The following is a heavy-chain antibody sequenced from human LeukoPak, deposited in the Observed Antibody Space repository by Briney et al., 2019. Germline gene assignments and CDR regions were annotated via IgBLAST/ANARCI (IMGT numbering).Heavy chain of an antibody. CDR1: GSSMSRSSYY. V-gene: IGHV4-39*07. Sequence: SETLSLTCTVSGSSMSRSSYYWGWIRQPPGKGLEWIGTMYYSGSTYYNPSLKSRVTISEDTSKNQFSLNLISVTAADTAVYYCVRGSIADRLAHWGQGALVTVSS. J-gene: IGHJ4*02. D-gene: IGHD6-6*01. CDR2: MYYSGST. CDR3: VRGSIADRLAH.